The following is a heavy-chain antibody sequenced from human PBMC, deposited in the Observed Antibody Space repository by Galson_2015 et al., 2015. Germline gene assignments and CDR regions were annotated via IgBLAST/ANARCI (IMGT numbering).Heavy chain of an antibody. CDR1: GYTFTNYF. D-gene: IGHD3-10*01. Sequence: SVKVSCKASGYTFTNYFIQWVRQAPGQGLEWVGAINPSGAATFYAQKLQGRVTMTRDTPTSTVYVELSSLGSEDTAVYYCARKLGGTYYFDSCGLGTLVTVSS. CDR2: INPSGAAT. J-gene: IGHJ4*02. CDR3: ARKLGGTYYFDS. V-gene: IGHV1-46*04.